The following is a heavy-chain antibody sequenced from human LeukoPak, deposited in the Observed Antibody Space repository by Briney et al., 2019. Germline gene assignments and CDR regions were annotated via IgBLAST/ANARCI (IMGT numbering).Heavy chain of an antibody. CDR1: GFTFSSYE. J-gene: IGHJ4*02. V-gene: IGHV3-48*03. D-gene: IGHD5-18*01. CDR2: ISSSGSTI. CDR3: AREAYSYGIDY. Sequence: GGSLRLSCAASGFTFSSYEMNWVRQAPGKGLEWVSYISSSGSTIYYADSVKGRFTISRDNAKNSLYLQMNSLRAEDTAVYYCAREAYSYGIDYWGQGTLVTVSS.